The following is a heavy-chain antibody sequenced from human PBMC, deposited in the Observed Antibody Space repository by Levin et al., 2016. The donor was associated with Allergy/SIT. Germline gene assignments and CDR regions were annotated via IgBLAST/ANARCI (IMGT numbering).Heavy chain of an antibody. CDR2: INHSGST. D-gene: IGHD3-10*01. CDR1: GGSVSSGSYY. Sequence: SETLSLTCTVSGGSVSSGSYYWSWIRQPPGKGLEWIGEINHSGSTNYNPSLKSRVTISVDTSKNQFSLKLSSVTAADTAVYYCARGVLLWFGELLSSPTGYYFDYWGQGTLVTVSS. J-gene: IGHJ4*02. CDR3: ARGVLLWFGELLSSPTGYYFDY. V-gene: IGHV4-39*07.